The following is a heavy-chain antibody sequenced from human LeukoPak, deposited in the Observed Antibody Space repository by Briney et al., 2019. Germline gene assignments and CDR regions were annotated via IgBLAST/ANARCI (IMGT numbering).Heavy chain of an antibody. CDR3: ARVSSTTSRDWFDP. D-gene: IGHD2/OR15-2a*01. CDR2: INPKNGGT. V-gene: IGHV1-2*02. J-gene: IGHJ5*02. CDR1: GYTFIDFY. Sequence: ASVKVSFKASGYTFIDFYMHWVRQAPGQGLEWMGWINPKNGGTNYAQKFQGRVTMTRDTSISTAYMELSRLRSDDTAAYYCARVSSTTSRDWFDPWGRGTLVTVSS.